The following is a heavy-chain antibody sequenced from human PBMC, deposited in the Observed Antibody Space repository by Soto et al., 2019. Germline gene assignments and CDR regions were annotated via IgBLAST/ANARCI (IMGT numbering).Heavy chain of an antibody. J-gene: IGHJ4*02. V-gene: IGHV4-39*01. CDR2: INHSGST. CDR1: DGSMNSDSSY. Sequence: QLQLQESGPGLVKPSETLSLTCRVSDGSMNSDSSYWGWIRQPPGKGLEWIGVINHSGSTYHNLSLKGRCTMSVDASRNQFSLKLTSMTVADTAVYYCARLGGYVSVGYYYLWDSWGQGTLVTVSS. CDR3: ARLGGYVSVGYYYLWDS. D-gene: IGHD3-22*01.